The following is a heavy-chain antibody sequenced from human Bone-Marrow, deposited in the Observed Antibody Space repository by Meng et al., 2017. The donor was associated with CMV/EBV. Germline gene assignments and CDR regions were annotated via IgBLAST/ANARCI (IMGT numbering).Heavy chain of an antibody. J-gene: IGHJ6*02. V-gene: IGHV4-59*01. CDR1: GGSMNTYY. CDR3: ARTAWFGELYYYYGFDI. CDR2: IYYSGNT. D-gene: IGHD3-10*01. Sequence: SETLSLTCTVSGGSMNTYYWSWIRQSPGKGLQWIGYIYYSGNTNYNPSLRSRVTISADTSKNPFSLKLTSVTAADTAVYYCARTAWFGELYYYYGFDISGQGTTVTVSS.